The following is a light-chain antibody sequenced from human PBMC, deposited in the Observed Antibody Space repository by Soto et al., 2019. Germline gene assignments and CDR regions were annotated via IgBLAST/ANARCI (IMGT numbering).Light chain of an antibody. V-gene: IGKV3-20*01. CDR3: QQYGTSDPT. J-gene: IGKJ1*01. Sequence: EIVLTQSPGTLSLSPGDTATLSCRANATVFGSRLAWYQQIPGQPPKLLIYGASSRATGIPARISGSGSGTDFTLTISGLEPGDFAVYYCQQYGTSDPTFGQGTNVEI. CDR2: GAS. CDR1: ATVFGSR.